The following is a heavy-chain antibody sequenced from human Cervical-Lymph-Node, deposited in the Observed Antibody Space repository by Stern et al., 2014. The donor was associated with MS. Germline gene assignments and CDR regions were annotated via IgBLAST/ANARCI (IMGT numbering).Heavy chain of an antibody. CDR3: ARAPKGRRDGATTGILDF. J-gene: IGHJ4*02. D-gene: IGHD1-26*01. V-gene: IGHV3-33*01. Sequence: VQLVESGGGVVQPGRSLRLSCAASGFTFSTYGMHWVRQAPGKGLEWVAGIWFDGSDKHYADSVQGRFTISRGNSKNTLYLEMSSLRADDTAVYFCARAPKGRRDGATTGILDFWGQGTRVTVSS. CDR1: GFTFSTYG. CDR2: IWFDGSDK.